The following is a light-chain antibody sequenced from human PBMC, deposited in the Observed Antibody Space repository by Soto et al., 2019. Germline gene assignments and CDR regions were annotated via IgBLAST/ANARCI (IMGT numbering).Light chain of an antibody. CDR1: SANIGGGYD. J-gene: IGLJ3*02. Sequence: QPVLTQPPSVSGAPGQRVTISCTGSSANIGGGYDVHWYQQLPGAAPKLLIYGNRHRPSGVPDRFSGSKSGTSASLVITGLQAEDEADYYCAAWDDSLNGGVFGGGTKLTVL. CDR3: AAWDDSLNGGV. CDR2: GNR. V-gene: IGLV1-40*01.